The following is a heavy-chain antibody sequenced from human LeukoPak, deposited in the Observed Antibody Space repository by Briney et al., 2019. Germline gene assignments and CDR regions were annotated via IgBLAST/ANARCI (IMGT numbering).Heavy chain of an antibody. D-gene: IGHD2-8*01. CDR2: INTNTGNP. Sequence: ASVKVSCKASGYTLTRYAMNWVRQAPGQGLEWMGWINTNTGNPTYAQGFTGRFVFSLDTSVSTAYLQISSLKAEDTAVYYCAREGGIVLMVHGTSSLGELNSDFDYWGQGTLVTVSS. V-gene: IGHV7-4-1*02. CDR1: GYTLTRYA. CDR3: AREGGIVLMVHGTSSLGELNSDFDY. J-gene: IGHJ4*02.